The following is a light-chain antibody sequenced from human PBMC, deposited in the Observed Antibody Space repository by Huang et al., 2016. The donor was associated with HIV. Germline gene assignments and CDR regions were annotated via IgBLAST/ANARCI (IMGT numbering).Light chain of an antibody. Sequence: DIQMTQSPSSLSASVGDRVTVTCRASQGLSNYLAWFQQKPGKAPKSLIYSASTLQTGVPSRFSGSGSGTDFTLTISGLQPDDSATYYCHQYYSFPYTFGQGTKLDIK. V-gene: IGKV1-16*01. CDR3: HQYYSFPYT. J-gene: IGKJ2*01. CDR1: QGLSNY. CDR2: SAS.